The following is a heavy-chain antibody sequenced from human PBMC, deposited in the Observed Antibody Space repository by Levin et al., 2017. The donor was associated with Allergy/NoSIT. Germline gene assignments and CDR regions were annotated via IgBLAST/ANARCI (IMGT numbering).Heavy chain of an antibody. Sequence: GASVKVSCKASGGTFSSYAISWVRQAPGQGLEWMGGIIPIFGTANYAQKFQGRVTITADESTSTAYMELSSLRSEDTAVYYCARARSGFLGHYQPPGYCSGGSCYSLGYWGQGTLVTVSS. D-gene: IGHD2-15*01. V-gene: IGHV1-69*13. CDR2: IIPIFGTA. J-gene: IGHJ4*02. CDR3: ARARSGFLGHYQPPGYCSGGSCYSLGY. CDR1: GGTFSSYA.